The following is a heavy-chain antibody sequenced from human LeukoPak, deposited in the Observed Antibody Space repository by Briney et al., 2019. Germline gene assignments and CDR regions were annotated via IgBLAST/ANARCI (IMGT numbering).Heavy chain of an antibody. CDR3: ARWDTPLFDP. D-gene: IGHD5-18*01. V-gene: IGHV3-11*01. CDR1: GFTFSDYY. CDR2: ISSSGSTI. Sequence: PGGSLRLSCAASGFTFSDYYMSWIRQAPGEGREWVSYISSSGSTIYYADSVKGRFIISRDNAKNSLYLQMNSLRAEDTAVYYCARWDTPLFDPWGQGTLVTVSS. J-gene: IGHJ5*02.